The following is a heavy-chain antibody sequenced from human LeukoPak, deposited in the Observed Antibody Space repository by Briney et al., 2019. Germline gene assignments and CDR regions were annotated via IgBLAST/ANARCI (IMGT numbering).Heavy chain of an antibody. Sequence: PGGSLRLSCAASGFTSDDYGMSWVRQAPGKGLEWVSGIRRNGGSTGYADSVKGRFTISRGTAKNSLYLQMNSLRAEDTALYHCARGNSNFDYWGQGTLVTVSS. CDR3: ARGNSNFDY. J-gene: IGHJ4*02. V-gene: IGHV3-20*01. D-gene: IGHD3-10*01. CDR2: IRRNGGST. CDR1: GFTSDDYG.